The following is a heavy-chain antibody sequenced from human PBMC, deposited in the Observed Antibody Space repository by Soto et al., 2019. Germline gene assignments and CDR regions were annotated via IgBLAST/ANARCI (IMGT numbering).Heavy chain of an antibody. CDR3: ASNLPSDYYDSSGYHYYYYGMDV. CDR2: IIPIFGTA. V-gene: IGHV1-69*01. CDR1: GGTFSSYA. D-gene: IGHD3-22*01. J-gene: IGHJ6*02. Sequence: QVQLVQSGAEVKKPGSSVKVSCKASGGTFSSYAISWVRQAPGQGLEWMGGIIPIFGTANYAQKFQGRVTITADESTSTAYMEVSSLRSEDTAVYYCASNLPSDYYDSSGYHYYYYGMDVWGQGTTVTVSS.